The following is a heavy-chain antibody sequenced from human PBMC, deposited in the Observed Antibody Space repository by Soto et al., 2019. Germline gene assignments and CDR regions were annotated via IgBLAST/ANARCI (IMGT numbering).Heavy chain of an antibody. D-gene: IGHD3-10*01. CDR1: GGSISSSSYY. CDR3: AGLLWFEKDYYYGMDV. J-gene: IGHJ6*02. CDR2: IYYSGST. V-gene: IGHV4-39*01. Sequence: SETLSLTCTVSGGSISSSSYYWGWIRQPPGKGLEWIGSIYYSGSTYYNPSLKSRVTISVDTSKNQFSLKLSSVTAADTAVYYCAGLLWFEKDYYYGMDVWGQGTTVTVSS.